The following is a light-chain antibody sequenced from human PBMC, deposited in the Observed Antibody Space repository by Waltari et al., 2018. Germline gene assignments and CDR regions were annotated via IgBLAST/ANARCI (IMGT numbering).Light chain of an antibody. CDR3: VLYMGSGASV. J-gene: IGLJ3*02. V-gene: IGLV8-61*01. CDR1: SASVSTSYY. CDR2: NTN. Sequence: QTVVTQEPSFSVSPARTVTLTRAFTSASVSTSYYSSWYQQTPGQAPRTLIYNTNTRSSGVPDRFSGSILGNKAALTITGAQAEDESDYYCVLYMGSGASVFGGGTKLTVL.